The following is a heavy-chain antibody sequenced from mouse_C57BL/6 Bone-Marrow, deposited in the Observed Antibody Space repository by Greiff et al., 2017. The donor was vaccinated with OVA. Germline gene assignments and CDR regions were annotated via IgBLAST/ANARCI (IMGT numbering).Heavy chain of an antibody. Sequence: EVKLQESGGGLVQPGGSMKLSCVASGFTFSNYWMNWVRQSPEKGLEWVAQIRLKSDNYATHYAESVKGRFTISRDDSKSSVYLQMNNLRAEDTGIYYCTAIYYDYPMDYWGQGTSVTVSS. CDR3: TAIYYDYPMDY. CDR2: IRLKSDNYAT. V-gene: IGHV6-3*01. CDR1: GFTFSNYW. J-gene: IGHJ4*01. D-gene: IGHD2-4*01.